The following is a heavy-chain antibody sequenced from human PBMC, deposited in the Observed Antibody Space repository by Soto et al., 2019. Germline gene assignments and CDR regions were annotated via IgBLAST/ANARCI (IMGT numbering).Heavy chain of an antibody. CDR2: ISAYNGNT. V-gene: IGHV1-18*01. D-gene: IGHD4-17*01. CDR1: GGTLSSYA. Sequence: ASVKVSCKASGGTLSSYAISWVRQAPGQGLEWMGWISAYNGNTNYAQKLQGRVTMTTDTSTSTAYMELRSLRSDDTAVYYCARDDYLAFDYWGQGTLVTVSS. J-gene: IGHJ4*02. CDR3: ARDDYLAFDY.